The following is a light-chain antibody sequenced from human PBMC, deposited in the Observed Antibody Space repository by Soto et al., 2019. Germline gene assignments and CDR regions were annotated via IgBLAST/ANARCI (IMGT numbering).Light chain of an antibody. CDR2: AVS. V-gene: IGKV1-17*01. J-gene: IGKJ4*01. CDR3: LQHNSYPLT. Sequence: DIQMTQSPSSLSAPVGGRVTITGRPSQGLRGDLGWYQQKPGKAPTRLIYAVSSLHSGVPSRFSGSGSGTEITLTISSLQPEDSATYYCLQHNSYPLTFGGGTKVEIK. CDR1: QGLRGD.